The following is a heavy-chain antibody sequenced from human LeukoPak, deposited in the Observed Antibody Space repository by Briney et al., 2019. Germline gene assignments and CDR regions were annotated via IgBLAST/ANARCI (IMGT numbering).Heavy chain of an antibody. CDR1: GYTFTGYY. CDR3: ASIVGGRTSGFDF. Sequence: ASVKVSCKASGYTFTGYYMHWVRQAPGQGLEWMGWFNPNGGGTRYAQRFQGRFSMTSDTSINTAYLEVTRLTPDDTAIYYCASIVGGRTSGFDFWGQGTLVTVSS. D-gene: IGHD1-26*01. V-gene: IGHV1-2*02. CDR2: FNPNGGGT. J-gene: IGHJ4*02.